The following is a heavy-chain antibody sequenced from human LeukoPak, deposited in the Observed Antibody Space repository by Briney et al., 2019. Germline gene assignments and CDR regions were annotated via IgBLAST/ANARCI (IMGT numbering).Heavy chain of an antibody. Sequence: PSETLSLTCTVSGGSISSSSYYWGWIRQPPGKGPEWIGSIYYSGSTYYNPSLKSRVTISVDTSKNQFSLKLSPVTAANTAFYFWSGHWVATICYFDYWGQGTLVTVSS. CDR3: SGHWVATICYFDY. D-gene: IGHD5-24*01. CDR1: GGSISSSSYY. CDR2: IYYSGST. V-gene: IGHV4-39*01. J-gene: IGHJ4*02.